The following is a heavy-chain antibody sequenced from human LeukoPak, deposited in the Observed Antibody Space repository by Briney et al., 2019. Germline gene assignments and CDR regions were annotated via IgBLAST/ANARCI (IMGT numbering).Heavy chain of an antibody. J-gene: IGHJ3*02. V-gene: IGHV3-21*01. Sequence: GGSLRLSCAASGFTFSSYTMNWVRQAPGKGLEWVSSISSSSSYIYYADSVKGRFTISRDNAKRSVYLQMNSLGVEDTAIYYCARDIHSVAFDIWGQGTVVTVSS. CDR1: GFTFSSYT. CDR3: ARDIHSVAFDI. CDR2: ISSSSSYI.